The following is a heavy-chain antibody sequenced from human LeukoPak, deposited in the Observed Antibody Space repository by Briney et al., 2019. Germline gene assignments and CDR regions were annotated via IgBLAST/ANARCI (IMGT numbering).Heavy chain of an antibody. CDR2: MNPNSGNT. J-gene: IGHJ6*03. CDR1: GYTFTSYD. Sequence: ASVKVSCKASGYTFTSYDINWVRQAPGQGLEWMGWMNPNSGNTGYAQKFQGRVTMTRHTSISTAYMELSSLRSEDTAVYYCARGSVSEYQLLWPHYYYYTDVWGKGTTVTVSS. D-gene: IGHD2-2*01. CDR3: ARGSVSEYQLLWPHYYYYTDV. V-gene: IGHV1-8*01.